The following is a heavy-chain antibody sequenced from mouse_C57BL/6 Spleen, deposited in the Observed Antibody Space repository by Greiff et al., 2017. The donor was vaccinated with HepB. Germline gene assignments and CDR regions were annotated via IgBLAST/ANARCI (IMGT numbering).Heavy chain of an antibody. J-gene: IGHJ4*01. D-gene: IGHD2-1*01. CDR3: TTSGNYVGAMDY. CDR1: GFNIKDDY. Sequence: EVQLQQSGAELVRPGASVKLSCTASGFNIKDDYMHWVKQRPEQGLEWIGWIDPENGDTEYASKFQGKATITADTSSNTAYLHLSSLTSEEPSVYYFTTSGNYVGAMDYWGQGTSVTVSS. CDR2: IDPENGDT. V-gene: IGHV14-4*01.